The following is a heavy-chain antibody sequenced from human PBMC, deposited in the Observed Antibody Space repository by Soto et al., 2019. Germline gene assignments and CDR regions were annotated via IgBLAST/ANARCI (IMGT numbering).Heavy chain of an antibody. Sequence: IRQHPGKGLEWIGYIYYSGSTYYNPSLKSRVTISVDTSKNQFSLKLSSVTAADTAVYYCARDHGYSYGYGRWFDPWGQGTLVTVSS. CDR2: IYYSGST. CDR3: ARDHGYSYGYGRWFDP. V-gene: IGHV4-31*02. J-gene: IGHJ5*02. D-gene: IGHD5-18*01.